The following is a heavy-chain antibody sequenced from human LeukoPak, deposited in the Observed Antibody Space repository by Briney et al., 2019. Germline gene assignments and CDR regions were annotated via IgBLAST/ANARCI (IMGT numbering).Heavy chain of an antibody. CDR1: GYTFTSYG. V-gene: IGHV1-18*01. CDR3: AANSLRYFDWPYQLRDYYFDY. J-gene: IGHJ4*02. D-gene: IGHD3-9*01. Sequence: ASVKVSCKASGYTFTSYGISWVRQAPGQGLEWMGWISAYNGNTNYAQKLQGRVTMTTDTSTSTAYMELRSLRSDDTAVYYCAANSLRYFDWPYQLRDYYFDYWGQGTLVTVSS. CDR2: ISAYNGNT.